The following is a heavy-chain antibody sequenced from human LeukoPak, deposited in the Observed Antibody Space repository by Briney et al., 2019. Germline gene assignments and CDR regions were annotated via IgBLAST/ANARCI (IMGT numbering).Heavy chain of an antibody. J-gene: IGHJ4*02. CDR3: ARGEDYDFWSGYSVY. V-gene: IGHV3-11*01. CDR1: GFTFSDYY. CDR2: ISSSGSTI. D-gene: IGHD3-3*01. Sequence: GSLRLSCAASGFTFSDYYMSWVRQAPGKGLEGGSYISSSGSTIYYADSVKGRFTISRDNAKDSLYLQMNSLRAEDTAVYYCARGEDYDFWSGYSVYWGQGTLVTVSS.